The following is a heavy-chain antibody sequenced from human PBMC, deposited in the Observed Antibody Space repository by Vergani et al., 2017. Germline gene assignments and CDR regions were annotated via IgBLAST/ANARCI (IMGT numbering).Heavy chain of an antibody. D-gene: IGHD3-10*01. CDR2: ISGSGVSA. J-gene: IGHJ4*02. Sequence: EVQLVESGGGFVPPGGSLRLSCEASEFTFSNYAMNWVRQAPGKGLEWVSGISGSGVSAYYTDSVKGRFTISRDNSKNMLFLQMNNLRTEDTAIYYCAKQYFVSGNYLFDYWGQGTLVTVSS. CDR1: EFTFSNYA. V-gene: IGHV3-23*04. CDR3: AKQYFVSGNYLFDY.